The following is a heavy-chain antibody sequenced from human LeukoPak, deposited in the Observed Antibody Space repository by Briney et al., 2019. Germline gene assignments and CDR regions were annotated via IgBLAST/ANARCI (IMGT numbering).Heavy chain of an antibody. CDR1: GLTFSSYA. J-gene: IGHJ4*02. CDR2: ISGSGGST. D-gene: IGHD6-19*01. Sequence: QPGGSLRLSCAASGLTFSSYAMSWVRQVPGKGLEWVSAISGSGGSTYYADSVKGRFTISRDNSKNTLYLQMNSLRAEDTAVYYCAKGRIPPDSSGWYDYWGQGTLVTVSS. V-gene: IGHV3-23*01. CDR3: AKGRIPPDSSGWYDY.